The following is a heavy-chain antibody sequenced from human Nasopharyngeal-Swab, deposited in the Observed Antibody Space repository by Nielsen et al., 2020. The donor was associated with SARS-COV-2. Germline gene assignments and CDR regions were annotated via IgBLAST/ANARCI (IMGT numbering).Heavy chain of an antibody. CDR2: IKSKTDGGTT. CDR3: TTDTLSPYCSGGSCYPGWFDP. V-gene: IGHV3-15*01. Sequence: GGSLRLSCAASGFTFSNAWMSWVRQAPGKGLEWVGRIKSKTDGGTTDYAAPVKGRFTISRDDSKNTLHLQMNSLKTEDTAVYYCTTDTLSPYCSGGSCYPGWFDPWGQGTLVTVSS. D-gene: IGHD2-15*01. J-gene: IGHJ5*02. CDR1: GFTFSNAW.